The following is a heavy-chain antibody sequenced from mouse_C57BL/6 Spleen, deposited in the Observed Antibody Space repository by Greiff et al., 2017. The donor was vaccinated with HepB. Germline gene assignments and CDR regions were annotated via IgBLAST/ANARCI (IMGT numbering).Heavy chain of an antibody. J-gene: IGHJ4*01. CDR2: IRSKSNNYAT. Sequence: DVHLVESGGGLVQPKGSLKLSCAASGFSFNTYAMNWVRQAPGKGLEWVARIRSKSNNYATYYADSVKDRFTISRDDSESMLYLQMNNLKTEDTAMYYCVSGAYYIAMDYWGQGTSVTVSS. CDR3: VSGAYYIAMDY. CDR1: GFSFNTYA. D-gene: IGHD2-12*01. V-gene: IGHV10-1*01.